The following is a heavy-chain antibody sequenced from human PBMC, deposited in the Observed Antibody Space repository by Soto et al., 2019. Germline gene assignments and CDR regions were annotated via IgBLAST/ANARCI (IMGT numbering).Heavy chain of an antibody. CDR2: ISSDESNE. CDR1: GFTFSSSV. D-gene: IGHD3-16*01. CDR3: ARGLIKLAGGAFDI. J-gene: IGHJ3*02. V-gene: IGHV3-33*01. Sequence: XGSLRLSCSASGFTFSSSVVHWVRQAPGKGLEWVAVISSDESNEDYADSVKGRFSISRDNSKNTLYLQMSSLRADDTAVYYCARGLIKLAGGAFDIWGQGTMITVSS.